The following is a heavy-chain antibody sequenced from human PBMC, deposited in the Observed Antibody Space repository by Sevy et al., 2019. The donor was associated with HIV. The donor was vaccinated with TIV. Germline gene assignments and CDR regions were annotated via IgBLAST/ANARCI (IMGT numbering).Heavy chain of an antibody. Sequence: SETLSLTCTVSGGSISSSSYYWGWIRQPPGKGLEWIGGIYYSGSTYYNPSLKSRVTISVDTSKNQFSLKLSSVTAADTAVYYCARLGANWFDPWGQGTLVTVSS. V-gene: IGHV4-39*01. CDR2: IYYSGST. J-gene: IGHJ5*02. D-gene: IGHD3-16*01. CDR3: ARLGANWFDP. CDR1: GGSISSSSYY.